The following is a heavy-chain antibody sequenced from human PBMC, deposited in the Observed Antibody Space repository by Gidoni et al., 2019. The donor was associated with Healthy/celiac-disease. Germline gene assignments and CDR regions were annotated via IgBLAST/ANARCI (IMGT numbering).Heavy chain of an antibody. V-gene: IGHV4-61*02. D-gene: IGHD3-10*01. J-gene: IGHJ6*03. Sequence: QVQLQESGPGLVKPSQTLSLTCTVSGGSISSGSYYWSWIRQPAGKGLEWIGRIYTSGSTNYNPSLKSRVTISVDTSKNQFSLKLSSVTAADTAVYYCARGDYYGSGSPSYMDVWGKGTTVTVSS. CDR2: IYTSGST. CDR1: GGSISSGSYY. CDR3: ARGDYYGSGSPSYMDV.